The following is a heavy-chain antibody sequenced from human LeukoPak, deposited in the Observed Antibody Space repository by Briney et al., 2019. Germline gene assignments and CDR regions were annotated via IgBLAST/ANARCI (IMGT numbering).Heavy chain of an antibody. V-gene: IGHV3-30*03. D-gene: IGHD6-19*01. CDR1: GFTFSSYG. J-gene: IGHJ4*02. CDR3: ARDPTVKQWLAVDY. CDR2: ISYDGTNK. Sequence: GGSLRLSCAASGFTFSSYGMHWVRQAPGKGLEWVAVISYDGTNKYYADSVKGRFTISRDNSKNTLYLQMNSLRAEDTAVYYCARDPTVKQWLAVDYWGQGTLVTVSS.